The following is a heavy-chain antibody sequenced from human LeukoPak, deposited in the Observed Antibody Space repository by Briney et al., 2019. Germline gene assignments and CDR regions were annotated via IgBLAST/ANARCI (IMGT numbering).Heavy chain of an antibody. J-gene: IGHJ4*02. V-gene: IGHV1-2*06. D-gene: IGHD6-13*01. CDR2: INPNSGGT. CDR1: GYTFTGYY. Sequence: ASVKVSCKASGYTFTGYYMHWVRQAPGQGLEWMARINPNSGGTNYAQKFQGRVTMTRDTSISTAYMELSRLRSDDTAVYYCARDLVYRSSWGGNAYWGQGTPVTVSS. CDR3: ARDLVYRSSWGGNAY.